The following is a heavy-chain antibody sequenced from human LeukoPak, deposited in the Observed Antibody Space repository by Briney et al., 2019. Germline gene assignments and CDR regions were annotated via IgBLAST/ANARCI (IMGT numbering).Heavy chain of an antibody. J-gene: IGHJ4*02. D-gene: IGHD6-13*01. Sequence: RSGGSLRLSCAASGFTFSSYAMSWVRQAPGKGLEWVSAISGSGGSTYYADSVKGRFTISRDNSKNTLYLQMNSLRAEDTAVYYCAERWGYIAAAGTSGDYWGQGTLVTVSS. V-gene: IGHV3-23*01. CDR1: GFTFSSYA. CDR3: AERWGYIAAAGTSGDY. CDR2: ISGSGGST.